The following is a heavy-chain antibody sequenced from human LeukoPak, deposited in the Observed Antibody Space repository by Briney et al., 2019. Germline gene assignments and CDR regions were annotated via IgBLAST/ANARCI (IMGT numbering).Heavy chain of an antibody. CDR1: GGTFSTYA. J-gene: IGHJ4*02. CDR2: IIPIFGTA. V-gene: IGHV1-69*01. D-gene: IGHD6-19*01. Sequence: GSSVKVSCKASGGTFSTYAISWVRQAPGQGLEWMGGIIPIFGTANYEQKFQGRVTITADESTSTAYMELSSLRSEDTAVYYCAREFVYSSGWAFDYWGQGTLVTVSS. CDR3: AREFVYSSGWAFDY.